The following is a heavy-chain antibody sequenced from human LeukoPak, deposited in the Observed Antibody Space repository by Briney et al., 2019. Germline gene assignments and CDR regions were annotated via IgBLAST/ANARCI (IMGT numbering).Heavy chain of an antibody. V-gene: IGHV3-23*01. CDR1: GFTFSSYA. D-gene: IGHD5-18*01. CDR2: ISGSGGSI. J-gene: IGHJ4*02. Sequence: PGGSLRLSCAASGFTFSSYAMSWVRQAPGKGLEWVSAISGSGGSIYYADSVKGRFTISRDNSKNTLYLQMNSLRAEDTAVYYCAKYSVQLWDNFDYWGQGTLVTVSS. CDR3: AKYSVQLWDNFDY.